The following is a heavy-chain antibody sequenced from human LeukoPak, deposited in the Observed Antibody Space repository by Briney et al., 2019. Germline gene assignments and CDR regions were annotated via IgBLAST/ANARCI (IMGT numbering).Heavy chain of an antibody. CDR1: GGSISSYY. Sequence: PSETLSLTCTVSGGSISSYYWSWIRQPAGKGLEWIGRINTFGSTNYNPSLKSRVTVSVDTSKNQFSLKLSSVTAADTAVYFCTRAKSWLPFDYWGQGTLVTVSS. J-gene: IGHJ4*02. CDR2: INTFGST. CDR3: TRAKSWLPFDY. D-gene: IGHD5-24*01. V-gene: IGHV4-4*07.